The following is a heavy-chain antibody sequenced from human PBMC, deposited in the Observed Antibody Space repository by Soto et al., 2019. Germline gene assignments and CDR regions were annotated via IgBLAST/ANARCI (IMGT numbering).Heavy chain of an antibody. CDR3: ARPTSFYGDYVVYYFDY. CDR2: ISGSGGST. J-gene: IGHJ4*02. CDR1: GFTFSSYA. Sequence: GGSLRLSCAASGFTFSSYAMSWVRQAPGKGLEWVSAISGSGGSTYYADSVKGRFTISRDNSKNTLYLQMNSLRAEDTAVYYCARPTSFYGDYVVYYFDYWDQGTLVTVSS. V-gene: IGHV3-23*01. D-gene: IGHD4-17*01.